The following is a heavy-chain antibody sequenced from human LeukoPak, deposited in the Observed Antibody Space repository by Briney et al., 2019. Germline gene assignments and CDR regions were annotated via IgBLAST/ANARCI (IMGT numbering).Heavy chain of an antibody. Sequence: ASVKVSCKASGYTFTGYYMHWVRQAPGQGLEGMGWINPNSGGTNYAQKFQGRVTMTRDTSISTAYMELSRLRSDDTAVYYCARDLFSARCSTSCYSSRDYGMDVWGQGTTVTVSS. D-gene: IGHD2-2*01. CDR1: GYTFTGYY. CDR2: INPNSGGT. CDR3: ARDLFSARCSTSCYSSRDYGMDV. J-gene: IGHJ6*02. V-gene: IGHV1-2*02.